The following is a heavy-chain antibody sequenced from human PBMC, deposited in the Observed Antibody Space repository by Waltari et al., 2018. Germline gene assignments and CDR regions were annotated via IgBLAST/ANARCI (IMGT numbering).Heavy chain of an antibody. CDR2: IYYSGST. CDR3: ARDCSSTSCYRGGWFDP. CDR1: GGSISSYY. V-gene: IGHV4-59*01. Sequence: QVQLQESGPGLVKPSETLSLTCTVSGGSISSYYWSWIRQPPGKGLEWIGYIYYSGSTNYSPSLKSRVTISVDTSKNQFSLKLSSVTAADTAVYYCARDCSSTSCYRGGWFDPWGQGTLVTVSS. D-gene: IGHD2-2*02. J-gene: IGHJ5*02.